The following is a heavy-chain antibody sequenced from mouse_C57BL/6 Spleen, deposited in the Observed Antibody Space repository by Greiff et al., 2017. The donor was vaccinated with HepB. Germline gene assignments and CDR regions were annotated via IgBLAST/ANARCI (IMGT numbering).Heavy chain of an antibody. CDR1: GYTFTNYW. J-gene: IGHJ2*01. V-gene: IGHV1-55*01. D-gene: IGHD1-1*01. Sequence: QVQLQQPGAELVKPGASVKMSCKASGYTFTNYWITWVKQRPGQGLEWIGDIYPGSGSTNYNEKFKGKATLTVDKSSSTAYRQLSSLTSEDTAVYYCARTAVIAADYWGQGTTLTVSS. CDR3: ARTAVIAADY. CDR2: IYPGSGST.